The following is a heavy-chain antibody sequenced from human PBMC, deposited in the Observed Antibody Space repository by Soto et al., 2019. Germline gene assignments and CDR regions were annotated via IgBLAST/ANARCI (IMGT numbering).Heavy chain of an antibody. CDR1: GGTFSSYA. CDR2: IIPIFGTA. J-gene: IGHJ5*02. Sequence: GASVKVSCKASGGTFSSYAISWVRQAPGQGLEWMGGIIPIFGTANYAQKFQGRVTITADESTSTAYMELSSLRSEDTAVYYCAREVSPTGTTHDWFDPWGQGTLVTVSS. V-gene: IGHV1-69*13. D-gene: IGHD1-7*01. CDR3: AREVSPTGTTHDWFDP.